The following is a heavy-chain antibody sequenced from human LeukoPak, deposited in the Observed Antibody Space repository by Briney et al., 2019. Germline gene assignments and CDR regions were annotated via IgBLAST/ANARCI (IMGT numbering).Heavy chain of an antibody. CDR3: ARGDGSGSGRWFDP. Sequence: SETLSLTCTVSGVSISSGGYHWSWIRQHPGKGLEWIGYIYYSGGTYYNASLKSRVTISVDTSKNQFSLKLSSVTAADTALYYCARGDGSGSGRWFDPWGQGTLITVSS. V-gene: IGHV4-31*03. D-gene: IGHD3-10*01. CDR1: GVSISSGGYH. CDR2: IYYSGGT. J-gene: IGHJ5*02.